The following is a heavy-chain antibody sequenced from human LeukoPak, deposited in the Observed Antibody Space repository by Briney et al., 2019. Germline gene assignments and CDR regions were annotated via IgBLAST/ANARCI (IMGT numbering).Heavy chain of an antibody. CDR3: ARRNSGSYDY. CDR1: GYTFTSYV. CDR2: INAGNGNT. D-gene: IGHD1-26*01. V-gene: IGHV1-3*01. J-gene: IGHJ4*02. Sequence: ASVKVSCKASGYTFTSYVMHWVRQAPGQRLEWMGWINAGNGNTKYSQRFQGTVTITRDTSANTAYMELSGLRSEDTAVYYCARRNSGSYDYWGQGTLVTVSS.